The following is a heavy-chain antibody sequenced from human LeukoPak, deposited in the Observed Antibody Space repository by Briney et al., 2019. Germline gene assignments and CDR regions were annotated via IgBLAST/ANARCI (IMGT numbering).Heavy chain of an antibody. Sequence: PGGSLRLSCAASGLTFSSYEMNWVRQAPGKGLEWIAYIGYRGSIIYYADSVKGRFTISGDNAKKSLYLQMNSLRAEDTAVYYCARDLKQGGQNYYYGMDVWGQGTTVTVSS. D-gene: IGHD3-16*01. CDR3: ARDLKQGGQNYYYGMDV. V-gene: IGHV3-48*03. CDR1: GLTFSSYE. CDR2: IGYRGSII. J-gene: IGHJ6*02.